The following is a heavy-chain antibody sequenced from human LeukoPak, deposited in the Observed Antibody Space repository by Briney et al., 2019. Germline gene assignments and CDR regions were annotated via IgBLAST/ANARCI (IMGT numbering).Heavy chain of an antibody. V-gene: IGHV3-23*01. CDR3: AREGPLYYFDY. CDR1: GFTFSSYA. Sequence: GGYLRPSCAASGFTFSSYAMSWVRQAPGKGLEWVSAISGSGGGTYYADSVKGRITISRDNSKNTLYLQMGSLRAEDMAVYYRAREGPLYYFDYWGQGTLVTVSS. CDR2: ISGSGGGT. J-gene: IGHJ4*02.